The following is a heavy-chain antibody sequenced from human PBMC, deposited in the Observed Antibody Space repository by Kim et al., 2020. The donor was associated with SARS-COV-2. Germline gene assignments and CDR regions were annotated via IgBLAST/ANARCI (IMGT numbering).Heavy chain of an antibody. Sequence: GGSLRLSCAASGFTFSSYAMSWVRQAPGKGLEWVSAISGSGGSTYYADSVKGRFTISRDNSKNTLYLQMNSLRAEDTAVYYCAKETVRSWIQLWSRTHLDYWGQGTLVTVSS. J-gene: IGHJ4*02. CDR3: AKETVRSWIQLWSRTHLDY. CDR1: GFTFSSYA. D-gene: IGHD5-18*01. V-gene: IGHV3-23*01. CDR2: ISGSGGST.